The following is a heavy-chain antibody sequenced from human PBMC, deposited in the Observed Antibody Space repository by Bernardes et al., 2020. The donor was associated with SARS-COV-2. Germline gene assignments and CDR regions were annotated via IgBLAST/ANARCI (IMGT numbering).Heavy chain of an antibody. CDR2: IYYSGST. Sequence: SETLSLTCTVSGGSISSYYWSWIRQPPGKGLEWIGYIYYSGSTNYNPSLKSRVTISVDTSKNQFSLKLSSVTAADTAVYYCARQDIGAIFGVVITPAGMDVCGQVTTVTVSS. D-gene: IGHD3-3*01. CDR1: GGSISSYY. V-gene: IGHV4-59*08. CDR3: ARQDIGAIFGVVITPAGMDV. J-gene: IGHJ6*02.